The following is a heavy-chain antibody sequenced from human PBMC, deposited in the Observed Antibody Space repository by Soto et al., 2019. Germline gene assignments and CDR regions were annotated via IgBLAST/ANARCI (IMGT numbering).Heavy chain of an antibody. Sequence: EVQLLESGGGLVQPGGSLRLSCAASGFTFSSHVMSWVRQAPGKGLEWVSGISTGGGSTDYADSVKGRFTISRDNSKNTLHLQMKSLRADDTAVYYCARSREIIASAGSFDYWGQGTLVTVSS. CDR3: ARSREIIASAGSFDY. J-gene: IGHJ4*02. CDR2: ISTGGGST. CDR1: GFTFSSHV. V-gene: IGHV3-23*01. D-gene: IGHD6-25*01.